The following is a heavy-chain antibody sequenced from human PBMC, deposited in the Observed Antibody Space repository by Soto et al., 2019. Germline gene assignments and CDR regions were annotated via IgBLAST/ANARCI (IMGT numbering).Heavy chain of an antibody. D-gene: IGHD6-19*01. J-gene: IGHJ5*02. Sequence: SETLSLTCTVSGASISSYFWTWIRQPAGKGLDWIGRISTSGTTNYNPSLKSRVTMSVDTSKNHFSLNLSSVTAADTAVYYCAREAGPDRWFDPWGQGTMVTVYS. CDR2: ISTSGTT. V-gene: IGHV4-4*07. CDR1: GASISSYF. CDR3: AREAGPDRWFDP.